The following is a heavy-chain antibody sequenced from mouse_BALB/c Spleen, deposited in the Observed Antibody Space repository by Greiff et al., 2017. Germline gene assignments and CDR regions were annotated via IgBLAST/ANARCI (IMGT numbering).Heavy chain of an antibody. CDR2: INPSTGYT. Sequence: QVQLKESGAELAKPGASVKMSCKASGYTFTSYWMHWVKQRPGQGLEWIGYINPSTGYTEYNQKFKDKATLTADKSSSTAYMQLSSLTSEDSAVYYCARLGGYSSMDYWGQGTSVTVSS. CDR1: GYTFTSYW. J-gene: IGHJ4*01. CDR3: ARLGGYSSMDY. D-gene: IGHD2-3*01. V-gene: IGHV1-7*01.